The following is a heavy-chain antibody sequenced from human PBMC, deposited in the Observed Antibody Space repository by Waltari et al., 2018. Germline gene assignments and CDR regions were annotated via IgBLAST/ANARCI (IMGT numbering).Heavy chain of an antibody. Sequence: QVQLEQSGAEVQKPGASVKVSCKASGYTFTGHYIQWVRQAPGQGLEWMGWITPNRGGTNSAQKFKGRVTMTRDTSITTAYMELSSLKPDDTAVYFCARDVLTVDGASYYFDYWGQGTLVTVSS. V-gene: IGHV1-2*02. CDR1: GYTFTGHY. D-gene: IGHD6-19*01. J-gene: IGHJ4*02. CDR3: ARDVLTVDGASYYFDY. CDR2: ITPNRGGT.